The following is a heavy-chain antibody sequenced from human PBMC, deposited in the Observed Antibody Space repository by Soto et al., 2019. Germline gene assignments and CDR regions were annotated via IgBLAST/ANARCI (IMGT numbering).Heavy chain of an antibody. Sequence: SETLSLTCSVSGADINTYSWTWIRQPAGKGLEWIGRIYTSASINYNPSLKGRVTLSVDTSTNQVSLRLASVTAADTAIYYCARDREAGYNFYYGMDVWGQGTTVTV. V-gene: IGHV4-4*07. CDR3: ARDREAGYNFYYGMDV. CDR1: GADINTYS. J-gene: IGHJ6*02. D-gene: IGHD6-19*01. CDR2: IYTSASI.